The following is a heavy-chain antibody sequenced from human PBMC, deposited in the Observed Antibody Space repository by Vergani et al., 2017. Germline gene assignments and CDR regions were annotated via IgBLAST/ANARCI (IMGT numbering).Heavy chain of an antibody. CDR3: ARVGIQLWLNDY. Sequence: QVQLQESGPGLVKPSETLSLICTVSGYSLSSGYYWGWIRQPPGKGLEWIGSIYHSGSTYYNPSLKSRVTISVDTSKNQFSLKLSSVTAADTAVYYCARVGIQLWLNDYWGQGTLVTVSS. CDR1: GYSLSSGYY. J-gene: IGHJ4*02. CDR2: IYHSGST. D-gene: IGHD5-18*01. V-gene: IGHV4-38-2*02.